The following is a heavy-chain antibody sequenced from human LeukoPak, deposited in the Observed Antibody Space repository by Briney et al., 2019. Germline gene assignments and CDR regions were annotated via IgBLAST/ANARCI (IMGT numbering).Heavy chain of an antibody. J-gene: IGHJ3*01. CDR3: ARRGRDAFDV. CDR2: INPNSGDT. Sequence: ASVKVSCKASGYTFTGYYIYWVRLAPGQGLEWMGWINPNSGDTDIAQKFQDRITMTRDTSVSTAYMELSRLTSDDTAVFYCARRGRDAFDVWGQGTVVTVSS. CDR1: GYTFTGYY. V-gene: IGHV1-2*02.